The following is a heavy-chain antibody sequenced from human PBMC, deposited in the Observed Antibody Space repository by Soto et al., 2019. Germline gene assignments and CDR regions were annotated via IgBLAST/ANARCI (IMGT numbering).Heavy chain of an antibody. Sequence: SGPTLVNPTQTLTLTCTFSGFSLSTSGVGVGWIRQPPGKALEWLALIYWDDDKRYSPSLKSRLTITKDTSKNQVVLTMTNMDPVDTATYYCAHKGTKYCSGGSCHHDAFDIWGQGTMVTVSS. D-gene: IGHD2-15*01. CDR2: IYWDDDK. J-gene: IGHJ3*02. CDR1: GFSLSTSGVG. V-gene: IGHV2-5*02. CDR3: AHKGTKYCSGGSCHHDAFDI.